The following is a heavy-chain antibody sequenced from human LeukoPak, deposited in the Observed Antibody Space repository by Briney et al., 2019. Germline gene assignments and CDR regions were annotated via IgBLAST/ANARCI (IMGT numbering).Heavy chain of an antibody. V-gene: IGHV4-39*01. CDR3: ARQTPYYDLWADV. CDR1: GGSISSSSYY. Sequence: SETLSLTCTVSGGSISSSSYYWGWIRQPPGKGLEWIGSIYYSGSTYYNPSLKSRVTISVDTSKNQFSLKLSSVTAADTAVYYCARQTPYYDLWADVWGKGTTVTISS. J-gene: IGHJ6*04. CDR2: IYYSGST. D-gene: IGHD3-3*01.